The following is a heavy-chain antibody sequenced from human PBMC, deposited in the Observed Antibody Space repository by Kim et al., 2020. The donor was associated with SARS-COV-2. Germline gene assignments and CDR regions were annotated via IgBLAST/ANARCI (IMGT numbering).Heavy chain of an antibody. V-gene: IGHV3-21*01. Sequence: VKGRFTISRDNAKNSLYLQMNSLRAEDTAVYYCARGSGYCSGGSCYPDYWGQGTLVTVSS. CDR3: ARGSGYCSGGSCYPDY. D-gene: IGHD2-15*01. J-gene: IGHJ4*02.